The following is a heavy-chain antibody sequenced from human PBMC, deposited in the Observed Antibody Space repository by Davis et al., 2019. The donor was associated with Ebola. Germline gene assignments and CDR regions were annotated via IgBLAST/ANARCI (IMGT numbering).Heavy chain of an antibody. V-gene: IGHV3-33*06. CDR3: AKEYRGSYYYFDY. J-gene: IGHJ4*02. Sequence: GESLKISCAASGFTFSSYAMHWVRQAPGKGLEWVAVIWYDGTNKYYADSVKGRFTISRDNSKDALYLQMNSLRAEDTAVYYCAKEYRGSYYYFDYWGQGTLVTVSS. D-gene: IGHD1-26*01. CDR1: GFTFSSYA. CDR2: IWYDGTNK.